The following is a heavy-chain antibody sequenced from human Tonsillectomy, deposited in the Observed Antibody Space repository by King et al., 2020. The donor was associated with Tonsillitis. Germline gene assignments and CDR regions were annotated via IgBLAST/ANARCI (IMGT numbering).Heavy chain of an antibody. J-gene: IGHJ3*01. CDR3: ASDSNDHESSFYYDTFDL. V-gene: IGHV3-7*04. CDR2: IKEDGINK. Sequence: VQLVESGGGLVQPGGSLRLSCAGSGFTFSSYWMTWARQAPGKGLEGVAHIKEDGINKLYVDSVKGRFAISRDNAKSSLSLQMNRLRAEDTAVYSCASDSNDHESSFYYDTFDLWGQGTMVTVSS. D-gene: IGHD3-22*01. CDR1: GFTFSSYW.